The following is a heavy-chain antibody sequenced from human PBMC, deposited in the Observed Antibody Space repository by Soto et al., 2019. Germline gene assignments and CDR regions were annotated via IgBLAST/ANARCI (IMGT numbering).Heavy chain of an antibody. Sequence: SGPTLVNPTQTLTLTCTFSGFSLSTSGVGVGWIRQPPGKALEWLALIYWNDDKRYSPSLKSRLTITKDTYKNQVVLKMTNMDPVDTATYYCAHRHVGWSIAAAAQYNWFDPWGQGTLVTVS. CDR3: AHRHVGWSIAAAAQYNWFDP. J-gene: IGHJ5*02. CDR1: GFSLSTSGVG. CDR2: IYWNDDK. D-gene: IGHD6-13*01. V-gene: IGHV2-5*01.